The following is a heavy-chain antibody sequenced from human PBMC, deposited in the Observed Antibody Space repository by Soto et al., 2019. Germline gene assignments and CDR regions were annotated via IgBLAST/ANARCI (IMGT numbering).Heavy chain of an antibody. J-gene: IGHJ5*01. CDR3: AHKRDVSRGFKS. V-gene: IGHV2-5*02. CDR2: IYWDDDQ. Sequence: GPTLVNPTQTLTLTCTFSGFSFSINGVAVGWIRQPPGQALEWLALIYWDDDQRYNPSLKNRLTITKDTSRNQVVLTMTNMDPVDTATYYCAHKRDVSRGFKSWGQGTLVTVSS. CDR1: GFSFSINGVA.